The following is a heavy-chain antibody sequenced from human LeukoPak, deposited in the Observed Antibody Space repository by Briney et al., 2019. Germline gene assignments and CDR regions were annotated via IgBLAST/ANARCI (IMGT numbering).Heavy chain of an antibody. CDR2: ISYDGSNK. J-gene: IGHJ4*02. V-gene: IGHV3-30-3*01. Sequence: GRSLRLSCAASGFTFSSYAMHWVRQAPGKGLEWVAVISYDGSNKYYADSVKGRFTISRDNSKNTLYLQMNSLRAEDTAVYYCARDRLPWYSSGWYRDLDYWGQGTLVTVSS. CDR3: ARDRLPWYSSGWYRDLDY. D-gene: IGHD6-19*01. CDR1: GFTFSSYA.